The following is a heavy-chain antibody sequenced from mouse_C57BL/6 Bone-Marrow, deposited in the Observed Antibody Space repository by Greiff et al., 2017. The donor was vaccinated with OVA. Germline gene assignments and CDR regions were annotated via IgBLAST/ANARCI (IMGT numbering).Heavy chain of an antibody. CDR2: IDPENGDT. CDR1: GFNIKDDY. CDR3: TTGGLEAGDY. V-gene: IGHV14-4*01. Sequence: EVQLVESGAELVRPGASVKLSCTASGFNIKDDYMHWVKQRPEQGLEWIGWIDPENGDTEYASKFQGKATITADTSSNTAYLQLSSLTSEDTAVYYCTTGGLEAGDYWGQGTTLTVSS. J-gene: IGHJ2*01.